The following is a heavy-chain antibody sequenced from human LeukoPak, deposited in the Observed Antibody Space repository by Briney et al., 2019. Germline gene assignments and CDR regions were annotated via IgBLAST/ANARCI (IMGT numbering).Heavy chain of an antibody. CDR1: GGSMHISVYY. D-gene: IGHD4-23*01. Sequence: SETLSLTCTVPGGSMHISVYYWSWIRQPAGKGLEWIGRIYTSGSTNYNPSLKSRVTISVDTSKNQFSLKLSSVTAADTAVYYCARDFNYGGNLPYYYYMDVWGKGTTVTVSS. V-gene: IGHV4-61*02. CDR2: IYTSGST. CDR3: ARDFNYGGNLPYYYYMDV. J-gene: IGHJ6*03.